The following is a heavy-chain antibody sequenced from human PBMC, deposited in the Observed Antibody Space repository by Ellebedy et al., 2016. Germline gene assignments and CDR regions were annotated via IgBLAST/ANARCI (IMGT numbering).Heavy chain of an antibody. CDR1: GFTFSSYS. D-gene: IGHD2-15*01. CDR2: ISSRSTTI. CDR3: ARDGRGCSGGSCYSYYYGMDV. Sequence: GESLKISCAASGFTFSSYSMNWVRQAPGKGLEWVSYISSRSTTIFYADSVKGRFTISRDSAKNSLYLQMNSLRAEDTAVYYCARDGRGCSGGSCYSYYYGMDVWGQGTTVTVSS. J-gene: IGHJ6*02. V-gene: IGHV3-48*01.